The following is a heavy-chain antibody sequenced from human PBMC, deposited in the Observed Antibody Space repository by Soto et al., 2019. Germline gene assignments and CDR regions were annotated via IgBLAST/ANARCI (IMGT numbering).Heavy chain of an antibody. CDR2: IYYSGSS. Sequence: SETLSLTCTVSGGSVSGGSYYWNWIRQPPGKGLEWIGYIYYSGSSNYNPSLKSRVTISIDTSKNQFSLKLSSVTAADTAVYYCARVPGPWGQGTLVTVSS. J-gene: IGHJ5*02. CDR1: GGSVSGGSYY. CDR3: ARVPGP. V-gene: IGHV4-61*01.